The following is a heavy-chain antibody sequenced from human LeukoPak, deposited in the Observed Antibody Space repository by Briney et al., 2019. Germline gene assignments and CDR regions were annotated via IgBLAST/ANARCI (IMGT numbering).Heavy chain of an antibody. CDR2: ISSGSSYI. J-gene: IGHJ4*02. D-gene: IGHD3-3*01. CDR1: GFTFSPYN. CDR3: ASESGHWNY. Sequence: KSGGSLRLSCAASGFTFSPYNMNWVRQAPGKGLEWVSSISSGSSYINCADSVRGRFTISRDNAKNSLYLQMNSLRVEDTAVYYCASESGHWNYWGQGTLVTVSS. V-gene: IGHV3-21*01.